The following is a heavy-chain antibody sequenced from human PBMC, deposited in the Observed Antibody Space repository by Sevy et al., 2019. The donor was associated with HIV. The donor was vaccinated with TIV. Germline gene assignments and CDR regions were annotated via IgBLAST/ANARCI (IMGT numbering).Heavy chain of an antibody. CDR2: INESGIT. V-gene: IGHV4-34*01. Sequence: LETLSLTCAVHDGSFSGYYWNWIRQLPGKALEWIGEINESGITNYNPSLKSRVTISVDTSKKEFSLKLNSVTAADTGVYFCARSPPVVVVPGAPSWFDPWGQGTLVTVSS. D-gene: IGHD2-2*01. CDR3: ARSPPVVVVPGAPSWFDP. J-gene: IGHJ5*02. CDR1: DGSFSGYY.